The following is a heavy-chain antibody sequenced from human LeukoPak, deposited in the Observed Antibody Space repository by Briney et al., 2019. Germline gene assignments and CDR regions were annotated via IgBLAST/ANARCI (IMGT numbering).Heavy chain of an antibody. CDR2: ISAYNGNT. V-gene: IGHV1-18*01. Sequence: EASVKVSCKASGYTFTSYGISWVRQAPGQGLEWMGWISAYNGNTNYAQKFQGRVTMTRSTPISTAYMELSSLTSEDTAVYYCARGRVGFDFWGQGTLVTVSS. D-gene: IGHD1-26*01. CDR1: GYTFTSYG. CDR3: ARGRVGFDF. J-gene: IGHJ4*02.